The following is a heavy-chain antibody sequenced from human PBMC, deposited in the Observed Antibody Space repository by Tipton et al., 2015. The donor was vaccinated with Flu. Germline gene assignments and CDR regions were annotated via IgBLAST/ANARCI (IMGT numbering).Heavy chain of an antibody. CDR1: GGSISSYY. Sequence: TLSLTCTVSGGSISSYYWSWIRQPPGKGLEWIGYIYYSGSTNYNPSLKSRVTISVDTSKNQFSLKLSSVTAADTAVYYCARGLSPINYYYMDVWGKGTTVTVSS. CDR3: ARGLSPINYYYMDV. J-gene: IGHJ6*03. V-gene: IGHV4-59*12. D-gene: IGHD3-16*01. CDR2: IYYSGST.